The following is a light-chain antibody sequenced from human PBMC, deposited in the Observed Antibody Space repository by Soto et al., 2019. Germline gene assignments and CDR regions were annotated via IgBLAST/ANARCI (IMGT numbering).Light chain of an antibody. J-gene: IGLJ2*01. CDR2: DVS. V-gene: IGLV2-14*01. CDR3: SSYTSSSTLGV. CDR1: SSDVGGYNY. Sequence: QSVLTQPASVSGSPGQSITISCTGTSSDVGGYNYVSWYQQHPGKAPKLMIYDVSNRPSGVSNRFSGSKSGNKASLTISGLQAEDEADYYCSSYTSSSTLGVFGGGTKLTVL.